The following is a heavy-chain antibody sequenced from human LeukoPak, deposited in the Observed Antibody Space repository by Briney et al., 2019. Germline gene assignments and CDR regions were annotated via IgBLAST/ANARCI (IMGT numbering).Heavy chain of an antibody. J-gene: IGHJ3*02. CDR1: GFTFSSYG. CDR3: AREGIAAAGKPGHAFDI. CDR2: ISYDGSNK. V-gene: IGHV3-30*03. D-gene: IGHD6-13*01. Sequence: PGGSLRLSCAASGFTFSSYGMHWVRQAPGKGLEWVAVISYDGSNKYYAESVKGRFTISRDNSKNTLYLQMNSLRAEDTAVYYCAREGIAAAGKPGHAFDIWGQGTMVTVSS.